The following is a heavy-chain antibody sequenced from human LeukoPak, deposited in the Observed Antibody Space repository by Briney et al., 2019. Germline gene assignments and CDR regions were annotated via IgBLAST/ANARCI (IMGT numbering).Heavy chain of an antibody. J-gene: IGHJ4*02. D-gene: IGHD3-10*01. V-gene: IGHV3-21*01. Sequence: GGSLRLSCAAPGFTVSSNYMSWVRQAPGKGLEWVSSISSSSSYIYYADSVKGRFTISRDNAKNSLYLQMNSLRAEDTAVYYCARDPFGELLGHFDYWGQGTLVTVSS. CDR2: ISSSSSYI. CDR3: ARDPFGELLGHFDY. CDR1: GFTVSSNY.